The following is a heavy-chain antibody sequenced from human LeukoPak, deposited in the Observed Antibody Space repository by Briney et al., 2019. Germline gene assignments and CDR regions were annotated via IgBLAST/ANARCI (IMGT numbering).Heavy chain of an antibody. J-gene: IGHJ4*02. CDR2: INPNSGGT. D-gene: IGHD3-22*01. CDR3: ARDVYLYYDSSGYLN. CDR1: GYTFTGYY. Sequence: GASVKVSCKASGYTFTGYYMHWVRQAPGQGLEWMGWINPNSGGTNYAQKFQGRVTITTDESTSTAYMELSSLRSEDTAVYYCARDVYLYYDSSGYLNWGQGTLVTVSS. V-gene: IGHV1-2*02.